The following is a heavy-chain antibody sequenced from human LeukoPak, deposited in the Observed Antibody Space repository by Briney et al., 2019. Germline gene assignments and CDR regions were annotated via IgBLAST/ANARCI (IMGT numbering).Heavy chain of an antibody. CDR3: ARVITVYNDYEEVAEYFQH. J-gene: IGHJ1*01. Sequence: PGGSLRLSCAASGFTFSSYSMNWVRQAPGKGLEWVANIKEDGSDKYYVDSVKGRFTISRDNSKNSLYLQMNSLRAEDTAVYYCARVITVYNDYEEVAEYFQHWGQGTLVIVSS. CDR1: GFTFSSYS. D-gene: IGHD4-17*01. V-gene: IGHV3-7*01. CDR2: IKEDGSDK.